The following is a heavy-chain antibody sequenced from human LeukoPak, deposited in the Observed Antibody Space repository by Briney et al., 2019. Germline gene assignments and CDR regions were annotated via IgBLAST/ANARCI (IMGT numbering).Heavy chain of an antibody. V-gene: IGHV3-21*01. D-gene: IGHD2-15*01. J-gene: IGHJ4*02. CDR3: ARGNPDIVVVATSPPDY. CDR1: GFTFNSYS. CDR2: ISSSSSYI. Sequence: GGSLRLSCAASGFTFNSYSMNWVRQAPGKGLERVSSISSSSSYIYYADSVKGRFTISRDNAKNSLYLQMNSLRAEDTAVYYCARGNPDIVVVATSPPDYWGQGTLVTVSS.